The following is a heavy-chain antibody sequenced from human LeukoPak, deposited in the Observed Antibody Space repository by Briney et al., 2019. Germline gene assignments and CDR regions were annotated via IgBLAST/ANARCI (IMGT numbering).Heavy chain of an antibody. Sequence: PGGSLRLSCAASGFTFSSYAMSWVRQAPGKGLEWVSAISGSGGSTYYADSVKGRFTISRDNSKNTLYLQMNSLRAEDTAVYYCAKHSGRLWFGEPFDYWGQGTLVTVSS. CDR2: ISGSGGST. J-gene: IGHJ4*02. CDR3: AKHSGRLWFGEPFDY. CDR1: GFTFSSYA. V-gene: IGHV3-23*01. D-gene: IGHD3-10*01.